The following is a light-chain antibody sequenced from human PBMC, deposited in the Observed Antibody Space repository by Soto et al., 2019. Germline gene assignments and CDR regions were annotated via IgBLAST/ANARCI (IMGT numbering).Light chain of an antibody. V-gene: IGKV3-15*01. CDR1: QSVSSN. CDR3: QQYNNWPPLT. CDR2: GAS. J-gene: IGKJ4*01. Sequence: EIVMTQSPATLSVSPGERATLSCRASQSVSSNLAWYQQKPGQAPRFLIYGASTRATGIPARFSGSGSGTEFTLTISRLQSEDFAVYYCQQYNNWPPLTFGGGTKVEIK.